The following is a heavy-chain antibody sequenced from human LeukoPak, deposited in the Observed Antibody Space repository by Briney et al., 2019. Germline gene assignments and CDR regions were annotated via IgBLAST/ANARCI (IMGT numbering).Heavy chain of an antibody. Sequence: LSLTCTVSGGSISSYYWSWIRQPPGKGLEWVSYISSSGSTIYYADSVKGRFTISRDNAKNSLYLQMNSLRAEDTAVYYCARDGRFGAFDIWGQGTMVTVSS. CDR1: GGSISSYY. D-gene: IGHD3-10*01. CDR2: ISSSGSTI. V-gene: IGHV3-11*04. CDR3: ARDGRFGAFDI. J-gene: IGHJ3*02.